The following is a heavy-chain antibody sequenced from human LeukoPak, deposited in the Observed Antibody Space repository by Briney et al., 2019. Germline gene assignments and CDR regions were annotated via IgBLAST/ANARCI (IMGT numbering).Heavy chain of an antibody. Sequence: GGSLRLSCAASGFTFSSYAMSWVRQAPGKGLEWVSAISGSGGSTYYADPVKGRFTISRDNSKNTLYLQMNSLRAEDTAVYYCAKRPNPLSYYFDYWGQGTLVTVSS. D-gene: IGHD1-14*01. CDR1: GFTFSSYA. J-gene: IGHJ4*02. CDR3: AKRPNPLSYYFDY. CDR2: ISGSGGST. V-gene: IGHV3-23*01.